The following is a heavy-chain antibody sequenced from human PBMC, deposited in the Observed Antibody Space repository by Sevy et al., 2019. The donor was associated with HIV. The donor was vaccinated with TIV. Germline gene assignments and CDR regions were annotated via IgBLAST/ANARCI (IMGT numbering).Heavy chain of an antibody. D-gene: IGHD3-22*01. CDR2: IKSKIDGETT. V-gene: IGHV3-15*01. J-gene: IGHJ4*02. Sequence: GGSLRLSCAVSGFTFNNAWMNWVRQAPGTGLQWVGLIKSKIDGETTDYAAPVKGRFTISRDGSKNTLFLQMNSLKIEDTAVYYCATAPGYYDSAPFDYWGPGTLVTVSS. CDR1: GFTFNNAW. CDR3: ATAPGYYDSAPFDY.